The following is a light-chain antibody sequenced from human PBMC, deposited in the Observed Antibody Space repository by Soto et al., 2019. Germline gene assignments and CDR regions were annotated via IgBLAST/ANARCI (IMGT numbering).Light chain of an antibody. CDR1: SGDVGSYNL. V-gene: IGLV2-23*02. CDR2: EVS. J-gene: IGLJ1*01. CDR3: CSYSVSSTFV. Sequence: QSVLTQPASVSGSPGQSITISCTGTSGDVGSYNLVSWYQQHPGKAPKLMIYEVSKRPSGVSNRFSGSKSGNTASLTISGLQAEDEADYYCCSYSVSSTFVFGTGTKLTVL.